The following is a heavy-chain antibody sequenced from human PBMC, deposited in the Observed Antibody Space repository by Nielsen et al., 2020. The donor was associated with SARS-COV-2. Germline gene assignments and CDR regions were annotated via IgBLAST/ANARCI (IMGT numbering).Heavy chain of an antibody. CDR3: ARETLDHTSSFVDH. CDR1: GFRFTSYT. J-gene: IGHJ5*02. Sequence: GESLKISCAASGFRFTSYTMNWVRQAPGKGLEWVASITMSGAYMYYADSVRGRFTVSRDNSKDTLYLQMNSLQPEDTAVYFCARETLDHTSSFVDHWGQGTLVTVSS. D-gene: IGHD3-10*01. CDR2: ITMSGAYM. V-gene: IGHV3-21*01.